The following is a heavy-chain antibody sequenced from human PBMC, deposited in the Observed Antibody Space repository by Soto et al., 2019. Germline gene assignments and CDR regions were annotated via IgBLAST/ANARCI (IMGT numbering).Heavy chain of an antibody. CDR3: ARGEAAAHFDY. Sequence: ASVEVSCKASRYTFTSYYMHWVRQAPGQGLEWMGIINPSGGSTSYAQKFQGRVTMTRDTSTSTVYMELSSLRSEDTAVYYCARGEAAAHFDYWGQGTLVNVSS. J-gene: IGHJ4*02. D-gene: IGHD6-13*01. CDR1: RYTFTSYY. V-gene: IGHV1-46*01. CDR2: INPSGGST.